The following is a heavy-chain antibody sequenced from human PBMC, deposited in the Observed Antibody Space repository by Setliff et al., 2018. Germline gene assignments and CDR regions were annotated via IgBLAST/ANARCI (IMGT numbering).Heavy chain of an antibody. V-gene: IGHV1-2*06. CDR3: ARGRTVGATNRHRLYYFDY. D-gene: IGHD1-26*01. Sequence: ASVKVSCKASGYTFSGYYMHWVRQAPGQGLEWMGRINPNSGGTNYAQKFQGRVTMTSDSSISTAYMELSGLRSDDTAMYFCARGRTVGATNRHRLYYFDYWGQGTLVTVSS. CDR1: GYTFSGYY. CDR2: INPNSGGT. J-gene: IGHJ4*02.